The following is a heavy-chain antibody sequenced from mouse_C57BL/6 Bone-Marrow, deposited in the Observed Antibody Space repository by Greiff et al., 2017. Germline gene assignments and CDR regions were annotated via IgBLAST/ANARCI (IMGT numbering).Heavy chain of an antibody. Sequence: EVQLQQSGAELVRPGSSVKMSCKTSGYTFTSYGINWVKQRPGQGLEWIGYIYIGNGYTEYTEKFKGKATLTSDTSSSTAYMQLSSLTSEDSAIYFCARDYGSSPSMDYWGQGTSVTVSS. V-gene: IGHV1-58*01. CDR1: GYTFTSYG. CDR3: ARDYGSSPSMDY. D-gene: IGHD1-1*01. CDR2: IYIGNGYT. J-gene: IGHJ4*01.